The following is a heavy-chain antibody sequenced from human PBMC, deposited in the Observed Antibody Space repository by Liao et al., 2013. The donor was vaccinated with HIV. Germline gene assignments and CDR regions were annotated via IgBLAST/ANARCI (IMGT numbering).Heavy chain of an antibody. V-gene: IGHV4-4*07. CDR1: SDSMKNYY. CDR2: IFSSGST. J-gene: IGHJ3*02. Sequence: QVQLQESGPGLVKPSETLSLMCIVSSDSMKNYYWSWIRQTAERRLEWMGRIFSSGSTDYNPSLKSRVTMSVDASKSQFSLRLSSVTAADTAMYYCARGPYSGSSYGFDIWGPGTTVIVSS. CDR3: ARGPYSGSSYGFDI. D-gene: IGHD1-26*01.